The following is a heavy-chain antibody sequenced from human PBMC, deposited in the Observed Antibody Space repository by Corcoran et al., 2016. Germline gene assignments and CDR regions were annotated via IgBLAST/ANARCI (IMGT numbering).Heavy chain of an antibody. D-gene: IGHD3-22*01. J-gene: IGHJ4*02. CDR3: ARGPGGYGSSGYYSLFDY. CDR2: ISSRSSTI. V-gene: IGHV3-48*04. CDR1: GFTFSSYS. Sequence: EVQLVESGGGLVQPGGSLRLSCAASGFTFSSYSMNWVRQAPGKGLEWVSYISSRSSTIYYADSVKGRFTISRDNAKNSLYLEMNSLRAEDTAVYYCARGPGGYGSSGYYSLFDYWGQGTLVTVSS.